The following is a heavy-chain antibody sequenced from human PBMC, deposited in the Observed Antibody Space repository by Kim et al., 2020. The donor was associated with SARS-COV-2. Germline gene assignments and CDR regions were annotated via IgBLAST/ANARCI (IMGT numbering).Heavy chain of an antibody. CDR2: FDPEDGET. CDR1: GYTLTELS. CDR3: ATDRRRYFDWLTFDY. J-gene: IGHJ4*02. V-gene: IGHV1-24*01. D-gene: IGHD3-9*01. Sequence: ASVKVSCKVSGYTLTELSMHWVRQAPGKGLEWMGGFDPEDGETIYAQKFQGRVTMTEDTSTDTAYMELSSLRSEDTAVYYCATDRRRYFDWLTFDYWGQGTLVTVSS.